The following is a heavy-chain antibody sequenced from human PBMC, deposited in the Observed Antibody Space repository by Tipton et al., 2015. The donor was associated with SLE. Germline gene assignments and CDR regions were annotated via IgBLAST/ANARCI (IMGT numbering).Heavy chain of an antibody. Sequence: LRLSCIVPDGSIISYYWSWIRQPAGKGLEWIGRIYNTGNTNYNPSLKSRVTMSVDTSKNQFSLRLSSVTAADTAVYYCARDRRSEGYGFDIWGQGTVVTVSS. D-gene: IGHD1-1*01. V-gene: IGHV4-4*07. J-gene: IGHJ3*02. CDR1: DGSIISYY. CDR2: IYNTGNT. CDR3: ARDRRSEGYGFDI.